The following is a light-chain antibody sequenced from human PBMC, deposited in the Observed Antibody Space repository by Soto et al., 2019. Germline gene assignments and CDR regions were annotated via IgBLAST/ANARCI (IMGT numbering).Light chain of an antibody. V-gene: IGLV1-44*01. CDR3: AAWDDSLNGVV. CDR2: NTY. CDR1: SSNIGSHP. J-gene: IGLJ3*02. Sequence: QSVLTQPPSASGTPGQRVTISCSGSSSNIGSHPVNWYQQLPGTAPRLLIYNTYYRPSGVPDRFSGSKSGTSASLAISGLQSEDEADYYCAAWDDSLNGVVFGGGTKLTVL.